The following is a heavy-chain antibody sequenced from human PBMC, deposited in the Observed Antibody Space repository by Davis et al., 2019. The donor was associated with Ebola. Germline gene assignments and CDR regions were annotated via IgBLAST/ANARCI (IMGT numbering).Heavy chain of an antibody. CDR2: IIGSGGRT. V-gene: IGHV3-23*01. Sequence: GESLKISCAASGFTFSSYWMSWVRQAPGKGLEWVSGIIGSGGRTYHADSVKGRFTISRDNSRNTLYLQMNSLRAEDTAMYYCVKDRNYDSGSYQGHDPWGQGTLVTVSS. J-gene: IGHJ5*02. D-gene: IGHD3-10*01. CDR3: VKDRNYDSGSYQGHDP. CDR1: GFTFSSYW.